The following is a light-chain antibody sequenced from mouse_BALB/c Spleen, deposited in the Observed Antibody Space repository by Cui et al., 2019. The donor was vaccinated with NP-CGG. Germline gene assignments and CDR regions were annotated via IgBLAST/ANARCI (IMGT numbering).Light chain of an antibody. CDR3: ALWYSNHWV. CDR1: TGAVTTSNY. V-gene: IGLV1*01. J-gene: IGLJ1*01. Sequence: QAFVTQESAPTTSPGETVKLTCRSSTGAVTTSNYANWVQEKPDHLFTGLIGGINNRAPGVPARFSGSLIGDKAALTITGAQTEDEAIYFCALWYSNHWVFGGGTKLTVL. CDR2: GIN.